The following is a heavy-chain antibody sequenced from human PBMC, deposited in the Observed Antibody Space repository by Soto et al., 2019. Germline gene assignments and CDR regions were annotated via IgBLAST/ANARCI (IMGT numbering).Heavy chain of an antibody. CDR2: MNPNSGNT. J-gene: IGHJ6*03. CDR3: ARGDLDCSGGSCYRYMDV. D-gene: IGHD2-15*01. CDR1: GYTFTSYD. Sequence: ASVKVSCKASGYTFTSYDINWVRQATGQGLEWMGWMNPNSGNTGYAQKFQGRVTMTRNTSINTAYMELSSLRSEDTAVYYCARGDLDCSGGSCYRYMDVWGKGTPVTV. V-gene: IGHV1-8*01.